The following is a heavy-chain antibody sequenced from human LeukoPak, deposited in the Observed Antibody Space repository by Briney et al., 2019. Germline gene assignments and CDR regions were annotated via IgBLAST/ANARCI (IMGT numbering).Heavy chain of an antibody. CDR1: GFTVSRNY. J-gene: IGHJ4*02. D-gene: IGHD6-6*01. CDR2: IYSAGST. CDR3: ARVSPKAALPHFGY. Sequence: WGSLRLSCTASGFTVSRNYMRWVQQAPGKGLEWVSAIYSAGSTYYTESVKGRFTISRDNSKTTLYLQMHRPRAEDTVVYYCARVSPKAALPHFGYWGQGTLVTVSS. V-gene: IGHV3-66*01.